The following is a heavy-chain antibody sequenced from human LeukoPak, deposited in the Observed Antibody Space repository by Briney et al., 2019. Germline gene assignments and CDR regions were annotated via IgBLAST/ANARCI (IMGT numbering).Heavy chain of an antibody. J-gene: IGHJ3*02. CDR1: GASISSSDYY. Sequence: SETLSLTCTVSGASISSSDYYWGWIRQPPGKGLEWIGSLYSGGLTYYNPSLKSRVTISVDTSKNPFSLKVTSVTGADTAVYSCASGGYSSGWYGSFDIWGQWTVVTVSS. D-gene: IGHD6-19*01. V-gene: IGHV4-39*01. CDR2: LYSGGLT. CDR3: ASGGYSSGWYGSFDI.